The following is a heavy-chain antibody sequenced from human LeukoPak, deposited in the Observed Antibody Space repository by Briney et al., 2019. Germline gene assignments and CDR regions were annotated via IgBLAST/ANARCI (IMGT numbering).Heavy chain of an antibody. J-gene: IGHJ4*02. CDR1: GFTFSSYG. V-gene: IGHV3-33*01. D-gene: IGHD1-26*01. CDR2: IWYDGSNK. CDR3: ARDSTDGVIPRELHPPFDY. Sequence: TGGSLRLSCAASGFTFSSYGMHWVRQAPGKGLEWVAVIWYDGSNKYYADSVKGRFTISRDNSKNTLYLQMNSLRAEDTAVYYCARDSTDGVIPRELHPPFDYWGQGTLVTVSS.